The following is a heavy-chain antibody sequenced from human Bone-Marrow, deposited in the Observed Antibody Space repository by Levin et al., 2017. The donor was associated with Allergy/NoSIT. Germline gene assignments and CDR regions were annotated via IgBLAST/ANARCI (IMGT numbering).Heavy chain of an antibody. CDR1: GFTFGDYA. CDR2: IRSKAYGGTT. D-gene: IGHD2-15*01. V-gene: IGHV3-49*03. Sequence: GGSLRLSCTASGFTFGDYAMSWFRQAPGKGLEWVGFIRSKAYGGTTEYAASVKGRFTISRDDSKSIAYLQMNSLKTEDTAVYYCTRAGRYCSGGSCYLFDYWGQGTLVTVSS. J-gene: IGHJ4*02. CDR3: TRAGRYCSGGSCYLFDY.